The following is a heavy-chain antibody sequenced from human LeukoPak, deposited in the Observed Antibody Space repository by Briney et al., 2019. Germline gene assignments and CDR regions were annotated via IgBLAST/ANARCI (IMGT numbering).Heavy chain of an antibody. CDR3: AKDRNDSPFY. V-gene: IGHV3-30*18. CDR2: ISYDGSNK. J-gene: IGHJ4*02. Sequence: PGGSLRLSCPASGFTFSSYGMHWVRQAPGKGLEWVAVISYDGSNKYYADSVKGRFTISRDNSKNTLYLQMNSLRAEDTAVYYCAKDRNDSPFYWGQGTLVTVSS. CDR1: GFTFSSYG. D-gene: IGHD3-22*01.